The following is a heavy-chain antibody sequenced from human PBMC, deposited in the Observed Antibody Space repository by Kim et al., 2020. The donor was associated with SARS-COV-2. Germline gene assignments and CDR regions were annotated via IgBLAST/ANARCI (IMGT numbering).Heavy chain of an antibody. V-gene: IGHV4-34*01. CDR3: GTAGRALIISSAIWWFDP. CDR1: GGSFSGYY. CDR2: INHSGST. J-gene: IGHJ5*02. Sequence: SETLSLTCAVYGGSFSGYYWSWIRQPPGKGLEWIGEINHSGSTNYNPSLKSRVTISVDTSKNQFSLKLNSVTAADSAVYYCGTAGRALIISSAIWWFDP. D-gene: IGHD2-2*02.